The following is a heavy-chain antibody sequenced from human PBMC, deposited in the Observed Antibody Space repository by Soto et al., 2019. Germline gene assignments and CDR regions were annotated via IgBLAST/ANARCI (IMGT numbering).Heavy chain of an antibody. CDR2: IDPSDSYT. J-gene: IGHJ3*02. V-gene: IGHV5-10-1*01. D-gene: IGHD1-1*01. CDR3: ARGTTGTTADAFDI. CDR1: GYSFTSYW. Sequence: GEPLKISCKGSGYSFTSYWISWVRQMPGKGLEWMGRIDPSDSYTNYSPSFQGHVTISADRSISTAYLQWSSLKASDTAMYYCARGTTGTTADAFDIWGQGTMVTVSS.